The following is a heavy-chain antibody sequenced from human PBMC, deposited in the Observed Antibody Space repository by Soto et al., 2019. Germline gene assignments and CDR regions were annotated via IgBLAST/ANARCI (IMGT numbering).Heavy chain of an antibody. Sequence: KSSETLSLTCTVSGGSISSYYWSWIRQPPGKGLEGIGYIYYSGSTNYNPSLKSRVTISVDTSKNQFSLKLSSVTAADTAVYYCARAEAVAGTDYYYYGMDVWGQGTTVTVSS. CDR1: GGSISSYY. CDR2: IYYSGST. V-gene: IGHV4-59*01. D-gene: IGHD6-19*01. J-gene: IGHJ6*02. CDR3: ARAEAVAGTDYYYYGMDV.